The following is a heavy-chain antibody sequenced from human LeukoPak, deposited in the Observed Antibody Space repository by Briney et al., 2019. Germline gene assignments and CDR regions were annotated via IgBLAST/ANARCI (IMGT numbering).Heavy chain of an antibody. D-gene: IGHD4-23*01. Sequence: ASVKVSCKASEYIFTDYAINWVRQAPGQRLEWMGWINAGNGNTKYSQKFQGRVTITRDTSASTAYMELSSLKSEDTAVYYCATVTRGTTLDHWGQGTLVTVSS. V-gene: IGHV1-3*01. CDR1: EYIFTDYA. J-gene: IGHJ5*02. CDR3: ATVTRGTTLDH. CDR2: INAGNGNT.